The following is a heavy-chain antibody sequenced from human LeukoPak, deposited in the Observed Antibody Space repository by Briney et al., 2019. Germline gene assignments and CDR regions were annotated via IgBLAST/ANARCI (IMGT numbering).Heavy chain of an antibody. D-gene: IGHD3-10*01. CDR2: IYTSGST. CDR3: ARANLGWFDP. J-gene: IGHJ5*02. Sequence: SQTLSLTCTVSGGSISSGSYYWSWIRQPAGKGLEWIGRIYTSGSTNYNPSLKSRVTISVDTSKNQFPLKLSSVTAADTAVYYCARANLGWFDPWGQGTLVTVSS. V-gene: IGHV4-61*02. CDR1: GGSISSGSYY.